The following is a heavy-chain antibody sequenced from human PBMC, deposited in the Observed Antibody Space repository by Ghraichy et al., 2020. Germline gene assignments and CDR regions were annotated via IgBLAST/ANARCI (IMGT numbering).Heavy chain of an antibody. CDR3: AADSAHVGFGELDY. CDR1: GFTYSSAW. V-gene: IGHV3-15*01. CDR2: IKSKTSGGTT. J-gene: IGHJ4*02. Sequence: GGSLRLSCAASGFTYSSAWMSWVRQAPGKGLEWVGRIKSKTSGGTTDYAAPVKGRFTISRDDSTNTVYLQMISLKTEDTAVYYCAADSAHVGFGELDYWGQGTLVTVSS. D-gene: IGHD3-10*01.